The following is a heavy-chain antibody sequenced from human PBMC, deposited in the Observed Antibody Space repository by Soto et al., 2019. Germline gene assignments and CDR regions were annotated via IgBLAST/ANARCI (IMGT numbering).Heavy chain of an antibody. CDR2: VYYTGTT. CDR3: ARLGGYYHSLDT. V-gene: IGHV4-59*08. J-gene: IGHJ5*02. D-gene: IGHD3-22*01. Sequence: SETLSLTCNVSGGSINNYYWTWIRQPPGMGLEWIGYVYYTGTTSYNPSLKSRVTISIDGSKNQISLKLSPVTAGDTAFYYCARLGGYYHSLDTWGQGTLVTSPQ. CDR1: GGSINNYY.